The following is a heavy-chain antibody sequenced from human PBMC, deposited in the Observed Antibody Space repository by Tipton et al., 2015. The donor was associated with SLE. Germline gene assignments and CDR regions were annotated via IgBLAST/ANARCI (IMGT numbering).Heavy chain of an antibody. J-gene: IGHJ4*02. Sequence: SLRLSCAASGFTFSTYAMTWVRQVPGKGLEWVAVISYDGSDKYYADSVKGRFTISRDNSQNTLYLQMNSLRAEDTAVYYCAGALMTSFDYWGQGTLVTVSS. V-gene: IGHV3-30-3*01. CDR2: ISYDGSDK. CDR1: GFTFSTYA. D-gene: IGHD2-21*02. CDR3: AGALMTSFDY.